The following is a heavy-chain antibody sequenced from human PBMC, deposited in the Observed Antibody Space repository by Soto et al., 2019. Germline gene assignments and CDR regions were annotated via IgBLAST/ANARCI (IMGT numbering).Heavy chain of an antibody. CDR1: GGSVSSGRYY. Sequence: QVQLQESGPGLVKASETLSLTCTVSGGSVSSGRYYWSWIRQPPGKGLEWIGYMFDSGSTNYNPSLKSRVTIVGDTSKNQFSLKLSSVTAADTAVYYCARAYYYGSGRGRSMDVWGQGTTVTVSS. V-gene: IGHV4-61*01. J-gene: IGHJ6*02. D-gene: IGHD3-10*01. CDR3: ARAYYYGSGRGRSMDV. CDR2: MFDSGST.